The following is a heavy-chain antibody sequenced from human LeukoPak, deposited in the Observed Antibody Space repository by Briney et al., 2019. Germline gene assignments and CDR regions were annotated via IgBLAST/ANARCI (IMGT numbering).Heavy chain of an antibody. CDR1: GFTFSSYG. J-gene: IGHJ5*02. D-gene: IGHD6-13*01. V-gene: IGHV3-33*01. CDR2: ICYNASNT. Sequence: GGSLTLSCAASGFTFSSYGMHWVRQAPGKGLEWVAVICYNASNTYYADSVKGRFTISRENSKNTLFLQMNSLREDNTAEYYCVRVVSVSSFNYFYRWGQGTLVTAS. CDR3: VRVVSVSSFNYFYR.